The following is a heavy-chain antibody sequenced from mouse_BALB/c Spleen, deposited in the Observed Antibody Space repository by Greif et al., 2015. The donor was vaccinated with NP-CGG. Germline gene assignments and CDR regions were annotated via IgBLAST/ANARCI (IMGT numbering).Heavy chain of an antibody. CDR1: GFTFSSYY. V-gene: IGHV5-6-2*01. CDR3: ARRVYYGYDGYAMDY. D-gene: IGHD2-2*01. J-gene: IGHJ4*01. CDR2: INSNGGST. Sequence: EVMLVESGGGLVKLGGSLKLSCAASGFTFSSYYMSWVRQTPEKRLELVAAINSNGGSTYYPDTVKGRFTISRDNAKNTLYLQMSSLKSEDTALYYCARRVYYGYDGYAMDYWGQGTSVTVSS.